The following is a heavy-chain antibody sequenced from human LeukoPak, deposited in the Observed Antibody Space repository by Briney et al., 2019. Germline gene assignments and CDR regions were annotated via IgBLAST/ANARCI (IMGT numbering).Heavy chain of an antibody. Sequence: PSETLSLTCAVYGGSFSGYYWSWIRQPPGKGLEWIGEINHSGSTNYNPSLKSRVTISVDTSKNQFSLKLSSVTAADTAVYYCARGSLVYIQRNWFDPWGQGTLVTVSS. D-gene: IGHD2-8*01. CDR3: ARGSLVYIQRNWFDP. V-gene: IGHV4-34*01. CDR1: GGSFSGYY. J-gene: IGHJ5*02. CDR2: INHSGST.